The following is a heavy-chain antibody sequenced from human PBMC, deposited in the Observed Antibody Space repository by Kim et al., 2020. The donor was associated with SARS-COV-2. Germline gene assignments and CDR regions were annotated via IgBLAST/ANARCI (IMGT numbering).Heavy chain of an antibody. V-gene: IGHV4-4*07. Sequence: SETLSLTCTVSGGSISSYYWSWIRQPAGKGLEWIGRIYTSGSTNYNPSLKSRVTMSVDTSKNQFSLKLSSVTAADTAVYYCARDYLWFGELSGYYYYMDVWGKGTTVTVSS. J-gene: IGHJ6*03. D-gene: IGHD3-10*01. CDR2: IYTSGST. CDR1: GGSISSYY. CDR3: ARDYLWFGELSGYYYYMDV.